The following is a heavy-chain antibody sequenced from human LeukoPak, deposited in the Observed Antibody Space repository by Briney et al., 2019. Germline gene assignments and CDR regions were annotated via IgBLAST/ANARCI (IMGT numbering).Heavy chain of an antibody. D-gene: IGHD1-26*01. CDR1: GYTFTGYY. CDR2: INPNSGGT. CDR3: ARDKLVGATRALVPTY. V-gene: IGHV1-2*06. Sequence: GASVKVSCKASGYTFTGYYMHWVRPAPGQGLEWMGRINPNSGGTNYAQKFQGRVTMTRDTSISTAYMELSRLRSDDTAVYYCARDKLVGATRALVPTYWGQGTLVTVSS. J-gene: IGHJ4*02.